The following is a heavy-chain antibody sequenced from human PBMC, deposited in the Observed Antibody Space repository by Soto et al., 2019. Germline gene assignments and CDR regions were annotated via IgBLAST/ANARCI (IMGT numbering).Heavy chain of an antibody. V-gene: IGHV1-69*02. CDR2: IIPILGIA. J-gene: IGHJ6*03. CDR1: GGTFSSYT. CDR3: ARSPRTTTYMDV. D-gene: IGHD4-17*01. Sequence: QVQLVQSGAEVKKPGSSVKVSCKASGGTFSSYTISWVRQAPGQGLEWMGRIIPILGIANYAQKFQGRVTITADKSTSTAYMELSSLRSEDTAVYYCARSPRTTTYMDVWGKGATVTVSS.